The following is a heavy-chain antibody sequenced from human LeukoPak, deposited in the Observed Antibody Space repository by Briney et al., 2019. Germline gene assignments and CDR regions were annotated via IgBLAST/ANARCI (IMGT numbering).Heavy chain of an antibody. CDR2: ISYSGST. CDR1: GGTIRSYY. J-gene: IGHJ6*02. D-gene: IGHD1-26*01. CDR3: ARDRTYSDSSTTYFYGMDV. V-gene: IGHV4-59*01. Sequence: SETLSLTCSVSGGTIRSYYWSWIRQPPGKGLEWIGYISYSGSTKYNPSLESRVSISVDTSKSQFSLKLRSVTAADTAVYYCARDRTYSDSSTTYFYGMDVWGHGTTVTVSS.